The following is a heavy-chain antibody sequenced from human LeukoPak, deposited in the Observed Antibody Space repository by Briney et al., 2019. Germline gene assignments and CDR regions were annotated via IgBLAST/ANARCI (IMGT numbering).Heavy chain of an antibody. CDR3: ARGRRWLQKFWGFDY. J-gene: IGHJ4*02. CDR2: IIPIFGTA. CDR1: GGTFSSSA. D-gene: IGHD5-24*01. V-gene: IGHV1-69*05. Sequence: ASVKVSCKASGGTFSSSAISWVRQAPGQGLEWMGGIIPIFGTANYAQKFQGRVTITTDESTSTAYMELSSLRSEDTAVYYCARGRRWLQKFWGFDYWGQGTLVTVSS.